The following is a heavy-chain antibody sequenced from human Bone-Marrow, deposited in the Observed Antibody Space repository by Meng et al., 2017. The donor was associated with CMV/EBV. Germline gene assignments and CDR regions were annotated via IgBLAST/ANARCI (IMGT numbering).Heavy chain of an antibody. Sequence: ASVKVSCKASGYTFTSYGISWVRQAPGQGLEWMGWISAYNGNTNYAQKLQGRVTMTTDTSTSTAYMELRSLRSDDTAVYYWAREDSSSWYGGLTWFDPWGQGTLVTVSS. J-gene: IGHJ5*02. CDR3: AREDSSSWYGGLTWFDP. CDR2: ISAYNGNT. V-gene: IGHV1-18*01. D-gene: IGHD6-13*01. CDR1: GYTFTSYG.